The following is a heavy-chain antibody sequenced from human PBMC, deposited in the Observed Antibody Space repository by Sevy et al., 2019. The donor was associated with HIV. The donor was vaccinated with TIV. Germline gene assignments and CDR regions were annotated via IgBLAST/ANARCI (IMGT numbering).Heavy chain of an antibody. CDR1: GFSFSSYA. V-gene: IGHV3-64*02. J-gene: IGHJ4*02. D-gene: IGHD5-18*01. CDR3: AREGMGGYSYSPDY. CDR2: ISSNGGST. Sequence: GGSLRLSCAASGFSFSSYALHWVRQAPGKGLEYVSAISSNGGSTYYADSVKDRFTISRDNSKNTLYLQMGSLRAEDMAVYYCAREGMGGYSYSPDYWGQGTLVTVSS.